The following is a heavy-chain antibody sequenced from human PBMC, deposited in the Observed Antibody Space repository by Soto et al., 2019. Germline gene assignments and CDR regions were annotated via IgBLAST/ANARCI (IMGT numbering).Heavy chain of an antibody. CDR3: ARDREVTMRSFAY. J-gene: IGHJ4*02. CDR2: ISYGGSNT. D-gene: IGHD3-22*01. CDR1: GFTFSNYA. Sequence: QVQLVESGGGVVQPGRSLRLSCAASGFTFSNYAIHWFREAPGKGLEWVAVISYGGSNTYYADSVKGRFTISSDKSRNTLYLQMNSLRIEDTAVYYCARDREVTMRSFAYWCQGTLVTVSS. V-gene: IGHV3-30-3*01.